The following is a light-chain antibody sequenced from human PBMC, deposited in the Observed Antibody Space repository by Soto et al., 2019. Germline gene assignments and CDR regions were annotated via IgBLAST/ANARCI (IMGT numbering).Light chain of an antibody. J-gene: IGLJ1*01. Sequence: QSALTQPASVSGSXXXSIAXXCTGTSSDVGGYNSVSWYQQHPGKAPKLMIYNVSNRPSGVSDRFSGSKSGNTASLTISGLQAEDEADYYCSSYTSSNTYVFGTGTQLTVL. CDR1: SSDVGGYNS. CDR3: SSYTSSNTYV. CDR2: NVS. V-gene: IGLV2-14*03.